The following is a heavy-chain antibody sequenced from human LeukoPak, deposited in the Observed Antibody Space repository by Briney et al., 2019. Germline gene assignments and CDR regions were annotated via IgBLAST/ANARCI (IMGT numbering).Heavy chain of an antibody. CDR2: IKSKTDGGTT. CDR3: TTDPTEILDY. CDR1: GFTFSNAW. Sequence: GGSLRLSCAASGFTFSNAWMSGGRQAPGKGLEWVGRIKSKTDGGTTDYAAPVKGRFTISRDDSKNTLYLQMNSLKPGDTAVYYCTTDPTEILDYWGQGTLVTVSS. V-gene: IGHV3-15*01. J-gene: IGHJ4*02.